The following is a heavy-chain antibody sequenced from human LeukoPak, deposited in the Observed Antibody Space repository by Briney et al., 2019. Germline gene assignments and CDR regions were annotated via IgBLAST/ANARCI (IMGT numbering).Heavy chain of an antibody. CDR1: GFTFSRYA. CDR2: ISNSGGNT. CDR3: AKVPYSDYGAGRPPFMDV. D-gene: IGHD3-10*01. Sequence: GGSLRLSREASGFTFSRYAMTWVRQAPGKGLEWVSTISNSGGNTYYADSVKGRFTLSRDNSKNTLYLQMNSLRDEDTAVYYCAKVPYSDYGAGRPPFMDVWGQGTTVAISS. V-gene: IGHV3-23*01. J-gene: IGHJ6*02.